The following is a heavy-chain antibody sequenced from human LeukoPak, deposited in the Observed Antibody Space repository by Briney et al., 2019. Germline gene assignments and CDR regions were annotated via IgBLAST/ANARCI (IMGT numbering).Heavy chain of an antibody. CDR2: IYYSGST. J-gene: IGHJ3*02. Sequence: PSETLSLTCTVSGGSISSYYWSWIRQPPGKGLEWIGYIYYSGSTNYNPSLKSRVTISVDTSKNQFSLKLSSVTAADTAVYYCASHFCGGDCYRPDAGVAFDIWGQGTMVTVSS. V-gene: IGHV4-59*01. CDR1: GGSISSYY. CDR3: ASHFCGGDCYRPDAGVAFDI. D-gene: IGHD2-21*02.